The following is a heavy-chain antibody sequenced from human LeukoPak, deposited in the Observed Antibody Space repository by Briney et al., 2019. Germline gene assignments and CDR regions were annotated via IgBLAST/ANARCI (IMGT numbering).Heavy chain of an antibody. CDR2: INPNSGGT. J-gene: IGHJ6*03. Sequence: ASVKVSCKASGYTFTCNFMHWVRQAPGQGLEWMGWINPNSGGTNYAQKFQGRVTMTRDTSISTAYMELRRLRSDDSAVYYCARGGLPHHYYYMHVWGKGTTVTVSS. CDR1: GYTFTCNF. V-gene: IGHV1-2*02. CDR3: ARGGLPHHYYYMHV. D-gene: IGHD3-22*01.